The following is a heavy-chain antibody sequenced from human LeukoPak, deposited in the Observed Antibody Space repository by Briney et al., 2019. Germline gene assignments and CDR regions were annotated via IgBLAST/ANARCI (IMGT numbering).Heavy chain of an antibody. J-gene: IGHJ4*02. Sequence: GRSLRLSCAASGFTFSSYGMHWVRQAPGKGLEWVSSISGSSIYIYYADSVKGRFSISRDNPKNTLYLQMNSLRAEDTAVYFCAKRGVVIRVVLVGFHREAYYFDSWGQGALVTVSS. D-gene: IGHD3-10*01. CDR2: ISGSSIYI. CDR1: GFTFSSYG. V-gene: IGHV3-21*04. CDR3: AKRGVVIRVVLVGFHREAYYFDS.